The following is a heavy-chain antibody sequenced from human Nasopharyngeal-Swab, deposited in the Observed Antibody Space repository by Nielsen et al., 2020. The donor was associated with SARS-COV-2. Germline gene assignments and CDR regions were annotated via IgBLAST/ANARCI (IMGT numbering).Heavy chain of an antibody. Sequence: PGKGLEWIGYIYYSGSTNYNPSLKSRVTISVDTSKNQFSLKLSSVTAADTAVYYCARYYSSGNFDCWGQGTLVTVSS. D-gene: IGHD6-19*01. J-gene: IGHJ4*02. CDR2: IYYSGST. V-gene: IGHV4-59*13. CDR3: ARYYSSGNFDC.